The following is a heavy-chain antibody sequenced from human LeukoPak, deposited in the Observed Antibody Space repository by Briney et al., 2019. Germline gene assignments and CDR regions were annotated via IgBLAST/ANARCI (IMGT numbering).Heavy chain of an antibody. CDR2: INHSGST. CDR1: GGSFSGYY. CDR3: AHTGYSSGWYTTDDAFDI. V-gene: IGHV4-34*01. J-gene: IGHJ3*02. D-gene: IGHD6-19*01. Sequence: SETLSLTCAVYGGSFSGYYWSWIRQPPGKGLEWIGEINHSGSTNYNPSLKSRVTISVDTSKNQFSLKLSSVTAADTAVYYCAHTGYSSGWYTTDDAFDIWGQGTMVTVSS.